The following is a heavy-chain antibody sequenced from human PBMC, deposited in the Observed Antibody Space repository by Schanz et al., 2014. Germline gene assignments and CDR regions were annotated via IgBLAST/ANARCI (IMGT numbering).Heavy chain of an antibody. Sequence: EVQLVESGGGLVQPGGSLRLSCAASGFTFSSYSMNWVRQAPGKGLEWVSYISSSSSTRYYADSVKGRFTISRDNAKNSLFLQMNSLRAEDTAVDYCAKGRFGELSAFDIWGQGTMVTVSS. D-gene: IGHD3-10*01. J-gene: IGHJ3*02. V-gene: IGHV3-48*01. CDR1: GFTFSSYS. CDR2: ISSSSSTR. CDR3: AKGRFGELSAFDI.